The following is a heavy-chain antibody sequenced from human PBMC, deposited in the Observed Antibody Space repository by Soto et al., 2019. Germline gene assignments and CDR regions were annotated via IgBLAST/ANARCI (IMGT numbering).Heavy chain of an antibody. J-gene: IGHJ4*02. V-gene: IGHV3-72*01. Sequence: GGSLRLSCAASGFTFSDHYMHWVRQAPGKGLEWVARIRNKANSYTTDYAASVRGRFAISRDDSKSSLSLRMISLKTEDTAVYYCAGSKSGGASTRPDYWGQGTLVTVSS. CDR2: IRNKANSYTT. D-gene: IGHD3-10*01. CDR3: AGSKSGGASTRPDY. CDR1: GFTFSDHY.